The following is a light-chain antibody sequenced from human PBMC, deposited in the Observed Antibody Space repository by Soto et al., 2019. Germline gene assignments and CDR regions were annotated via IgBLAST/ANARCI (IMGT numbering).Light chain of an antibody. CDR2: GAS. V-gene: IGKV3-15*01. CDR1: QDVTTN. J-gene: IGKJ2*01. CDR3: QQYNSYSNT. Sequence: IVMTQSPLSLPVTPGEPATLSCRAAQDVTTNFAWYQLKRGQPPRLLIYGASTRATGIPARFSGSGSGTEFTLSIGSLQPEDFATYYCQQYNSYSNTFGQGTKV.